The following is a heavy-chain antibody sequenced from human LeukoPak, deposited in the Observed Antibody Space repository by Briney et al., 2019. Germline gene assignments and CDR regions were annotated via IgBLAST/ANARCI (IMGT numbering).Heavy chain of an antibody. D-gene: IGHD6-6*01. J-gene: IGHJ3*02. CDR3: ARGPSIAARYDAFDI. Sequence: GGSLRLSCAASGFSFSDYSMNWVRQAPGKGLEWVSSIGSSSSYIYYYADSVKGRFTISRDDGKNSVYLQMDSLRAEDTAVYYCARGPSIAARYDAFDIWGQGTMVTVSS. V-gene: IGHV3-21*01. CDR2: IGSSSSYI. CDR1: GFSFSDYS.